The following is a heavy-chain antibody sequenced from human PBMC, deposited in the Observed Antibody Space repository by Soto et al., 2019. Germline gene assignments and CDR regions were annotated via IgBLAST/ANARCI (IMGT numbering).Heavy chain of an antibody. V-gene: IGHV5-10-1*01. J-gene: IGHJ3*02. CDR1: GYSFTSYW. CDR2: IDPSDSYT. D-gene: IGHD2-2*01. Sequence: PGESLKISCKGSGYSFTSYWISWVRQMPGKGLEWMGRIDPSDSYTNYSPSFQGHVTTSADKSISTAYLQWSSLKASDTAMYYCARIVVPAAINLAAFDIWGQGTMVTVSS. CDR3: ARIVVPAAINLAAFDI.